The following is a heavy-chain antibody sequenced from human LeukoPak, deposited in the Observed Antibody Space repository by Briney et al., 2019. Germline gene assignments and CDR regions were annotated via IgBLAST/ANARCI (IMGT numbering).Heavy chain of an antibody. CDR1: GFTFSSYA. CDR2: ISGSGGST. Sequence: GGSLRLSCAASGFTFSSYAMSWVRQAPGKGLEWVSAISGSGGSTYYADSVKGRFTISRDNSKNTPYLQMNSLRAEDTAVYYCARDRSGDYVWGYFDFWGQGTLVTVSS. CDR3: ARDRSGDYVWGYFDF. V-gene: IGHV3-23*01. J-gene: IGHJ4*02. D-gene: IGHD3-16*01.